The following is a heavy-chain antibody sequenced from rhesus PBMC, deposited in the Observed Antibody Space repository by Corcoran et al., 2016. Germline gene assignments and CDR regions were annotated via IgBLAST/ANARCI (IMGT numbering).Heavy chain of an antibody. CDR2: STYSGCT. V-gene: IGHV4-122*02. CDR3: ARYGVIAAAGDS. CDR1: GGSISSGYYY. J-gene: IGHJ6*01. Sequence: QVQLQESGPGLVKPSETLSLTCAVSGGSISSGYYYWSWIRQPPGKGLEWIGYSTYSGCTSYNPSLKSRVTISRDTSKNQFSLKLSSVTAADTAVYYCARYGVIAAAGDSWGQGVVVTVSS. D-gene: IGHD6-25*01.